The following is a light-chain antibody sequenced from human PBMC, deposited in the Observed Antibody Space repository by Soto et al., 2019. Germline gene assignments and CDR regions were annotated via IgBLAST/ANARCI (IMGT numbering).Light chain of an antibody. CDR2: GAS. V-gene: IGKV1-17*01. CDR3: QQHNTDQWT. CDR1: QGIGYD. J-gene: IGKJ1*01. Sequence: DIQMTQSPSSLSASVGDRVTITCRASQGIGYDLRWYQQIPGKAPKRLIYGASSLQSGVPSRLSSSGSGTEITLTFNRLEPEDFTNDYCQQHNTDQWTFGQGTKVEIK.